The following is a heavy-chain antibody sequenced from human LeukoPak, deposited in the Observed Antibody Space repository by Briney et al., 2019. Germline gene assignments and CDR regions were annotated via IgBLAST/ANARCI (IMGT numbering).Heavy chain of an antibody. V-gene: IGHV6-1*01. CDR1: GDSVSSNSAA. CDR3: ARGHHLTMIVVVGKYYFDY. CDR2: TYYRSKWYN. D-gene: IGHD3-22*01. Sequence: SQTLSLTCAISGDSVSSNSAAWNWIRQSPSRGLEWLGRTYYRSKWYNDYAVSVKSRITINPDTSKNQFSLQLNSVTPEDTAVYYCARGHHLTMIVVVGKYYFDYWGQGTLVTVSS. J-gene: IGHJ4*02.